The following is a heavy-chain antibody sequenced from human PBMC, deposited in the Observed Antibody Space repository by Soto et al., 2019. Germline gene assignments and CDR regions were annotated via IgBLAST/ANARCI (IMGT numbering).Heavy chain of an antibody. V-gene: IGHV3-23*04. CDR2: ITNNGDTT. CDR3: AMSAGYGGAFDV. J-gene: IGHJ3*01. D-gene: IGHD1-1*01. Sequence: EKQLVESGGALVQPGGSLRLSCVASGFTFSIYALTWVRQAPGKGLEWVSLITNNGDTTFFGDSVKGRFTISRDKSKNTLYLQLENLRAEDTAVYYCAMSAGYGGAFDVWGQGTVVTVSS. CDR1: GFTFSIYA.